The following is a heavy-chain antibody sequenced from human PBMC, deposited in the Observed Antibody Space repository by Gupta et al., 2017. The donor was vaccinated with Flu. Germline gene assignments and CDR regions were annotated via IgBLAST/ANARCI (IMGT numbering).Heavy chain of an antibody. D-gene: IGHD2-21*01. Sequence: SSTYMSWVRQAPGKGLEWVSVIYSGGSTYYADSVKGRFTISRDNSKNTLYLQMNSLRAEDTAVYYCAREPLEYCGGDCYIGWGQGTLVTVSS. CDR2: IYSGGST. CDR3: AREPLEYCGGDCYIG. CDR1: SSTY. J-gene: IGHJ4*02. V-gene: IGHV3-53*01.